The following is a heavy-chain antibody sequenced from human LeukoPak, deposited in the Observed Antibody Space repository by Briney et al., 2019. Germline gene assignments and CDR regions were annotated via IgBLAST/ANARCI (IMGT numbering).Heavy chain of an antibody. CDR2: INPSGGST. CDR1: GYTFTSYG. J-gene: IGHJ4*02. D-gene: IGHD2-15*01. Sequence: ASVKVSCKASGYTFTSYGISWVRQAPGQGLEWMGIINPSGGSTSYAQKFQGRVTMTRNTSTSTVYMELSSLRSEDTAVYYCAREMVGYCSGGSCYDIDYWGQGTLVTVSS. V-gene: IGHV1-46*01. CDR3: AREMVGYCSGGSCYDIDY.